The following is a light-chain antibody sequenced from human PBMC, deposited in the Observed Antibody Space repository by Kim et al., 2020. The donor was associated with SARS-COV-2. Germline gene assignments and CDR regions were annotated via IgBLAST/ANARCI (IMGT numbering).Light chain of an antibody. CDR2: AAS. J-gene: IGKJ1*01. CDR1: LGIRDY. Sequence: DTQMTQSPSSLSASVGERVTITCRASLGIRDYLAWYQQKPGEVPKLLIYAASTLQSGVPLRFSGSGSGTDFTLNISDLQPEDAATYFCQKYDSAPWTFGQGTKVDIK. CDR3: QKYDSAPWT. V-gene: IGKV1-27*01.